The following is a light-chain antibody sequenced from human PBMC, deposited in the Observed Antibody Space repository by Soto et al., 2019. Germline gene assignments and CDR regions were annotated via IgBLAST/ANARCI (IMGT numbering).Light chain of an antibody. V-gene: IGKV3D-7*01. Sequence: PGESVSLSFRASQSVSSSYLTWYQQKPGQAPRLLIYGASTRATGIPARFSGSGSGTDFTLTISSLQPEDFAVYYCQQDYNLPPVTFGEGTQVEIK. CDR1: QSVSSSY. CDR3: QQDYNLPPVT. CDR2: GAS. J-gene: IGKJ4*01.